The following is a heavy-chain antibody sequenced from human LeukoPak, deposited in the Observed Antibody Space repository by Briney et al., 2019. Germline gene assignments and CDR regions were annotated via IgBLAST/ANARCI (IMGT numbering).Heavy chain of an antibody. J-gene: IGHJ4*02. Sequence: GGSLRLSCAASGFTFSDYTMNWVRQAPGKGLEWVSSISGSGTYIYHADSVKGRFTISRDNAKNSLYLQMNSLRAEDTAVYYCAKDGYSSSSTYYFDYWGQGTLVTVSS. CDR1: GFTFSDYT. D-gene: IGHD6-6*01. CDR2: ISGSGTYI. CDR3: AKDGYSSSSTYYFDY. V-gene: IGHV3-21*04.